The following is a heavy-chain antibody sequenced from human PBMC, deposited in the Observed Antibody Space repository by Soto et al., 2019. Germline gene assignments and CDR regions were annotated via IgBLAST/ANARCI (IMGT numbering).Heavy chain of an antibody. D-gene: IGHD4-17*01. CDR3: AKVMVTTDDY. Sequence: QVPLVESGGGVVQPGRSLRLSCAASGFTFSSYGMHWVRQAPGKGLEWVAVISNDGSKKYYADSVKGRFTISRDDSKNPLYLQMNSLRAEDTAVYYCAKVMVTTDDYWGQGTLVTVSS. V-gene: IGHV3-30*18. CDR1: GFTFSSYG. CDR2: ISNDGSKK. J-gene: IGHJ4*02.